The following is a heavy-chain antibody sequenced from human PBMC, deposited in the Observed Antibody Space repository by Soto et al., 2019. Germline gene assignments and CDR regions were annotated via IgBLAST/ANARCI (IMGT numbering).Heavy chain of an antibody. Sequence: EVQLLESGGGLGQPGGSLRLSCAASGFTFSSYAMTWVRQAPGRGLEWVSAISGSGSPTYYADSVKGRFTISRDNSKNTLDLQMTSLRADDTAVYYCARDMSGGTYNYYYGMDVWGQGTTVTFSS. CDR1: GFTFSSYA. CDR3: ARDMSGGTYNYYYGMDV. J-gene: IGHJ6*02. D-gene: IGHD1-26*01. CDR2: ISGSGSPT. V-gene: IGHV3-23*01.